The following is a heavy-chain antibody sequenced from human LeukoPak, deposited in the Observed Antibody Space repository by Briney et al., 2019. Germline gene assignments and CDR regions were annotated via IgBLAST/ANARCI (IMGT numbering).Heavy chain of an antibody. V-gene: IGHV3-21*01. CDR3: ATGSIAARDFDY. J-gene: IGHJ4*02. Sequence: PGGSLRLSCAASGFTFSSYSMNWVRQAPGKGLEWVSSINSSSSYIYYADSVKGRFTISRDNAKNSLYLQMNSLRAEDTAVYCCATGSIAARDFDYWGQGTLVTVSS. D-gene: IGHD6-6*01. CDR1: GFTFSSYS. CDR2: INSSSSYI.